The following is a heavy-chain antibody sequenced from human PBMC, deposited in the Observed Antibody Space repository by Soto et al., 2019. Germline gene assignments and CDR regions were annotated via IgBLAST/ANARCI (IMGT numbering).Heavy chain of an antibody. CDR3: AKDQGYDYVWGSYRPLDY. CDR2: ISGSGGST. Sequence: EVQLLESGGGLVQPGGSLRLSCAASGFTFSSYAMSWVRQAPGKGLEWVSAISGSGGSTYYADSVKGRFTISRDNSKNTLYLQMYSLRAEDTAVYYCAKDQGYDYVWGSYRPLDYWGQGTLVTVSS. V-gene: IGHV3-23*01. J-gene: IGHJ4*02. CDR1: GFTFSSYA. D-gene: IGHD3-16*02.